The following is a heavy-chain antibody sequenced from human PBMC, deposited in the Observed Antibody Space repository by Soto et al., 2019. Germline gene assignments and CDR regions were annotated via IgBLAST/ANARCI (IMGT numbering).Heavy chain of an antibody. D-gene: IGHD3-10*01. Sequence: GGSLRLSCAASGFTFSSYAMHWVRQAPGKGLEWVAVISYDGSNKYYADSVKGRFTISRDNSKNKLYLQMNSMRAEDTAVYYCARVAPGLDAFDIWGQGTMVTVSS. V-gene: IGHV3-30*04. J-gene: IGHJ3*02. CDR1: GFTFSSYA. CDR3: ARVAPGLDAFDI. CDR2: ISYDGSNK.